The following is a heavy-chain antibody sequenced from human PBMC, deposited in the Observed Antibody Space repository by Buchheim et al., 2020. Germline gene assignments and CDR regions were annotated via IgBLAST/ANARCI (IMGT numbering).Heavy chain of an antibody. CDR1: GFIFSSYA. CDR3: AKDRDFWSGYLRYYFDY. CDR2: ISGSGGST. D-gene: IGHD3-3*01. J-gene: IGHJ4*02. V-gene: IGHV3-23*01. Sequence: EVQLLESGGGLVQPGGSLRLSCAASGFIFSSYAMSWVRQAPGKGLEWVSAISGSGGSTYYADSVKGRFTISRDNSKNTLYLQMNSLRAEDTAVYYCAKDRDFWSGYLRYYFDYWGQGTL.